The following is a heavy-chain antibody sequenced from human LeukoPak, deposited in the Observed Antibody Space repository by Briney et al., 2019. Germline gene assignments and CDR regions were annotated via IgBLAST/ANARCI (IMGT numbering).Heavy chain of an antibody. Sequence: GASVKVSCKASGGTFSSYAISWVRQAPGQGLEWMGGIIPIFGTANYAQKFQGRVTITADESTSTAYMELSSLRSEDTAVYCCARARCSGGSCSNFDYWGQGTLVTVSS. CDR2: IIPIFGTA. V-gene: IGHV1-69*13. CDR3: ARARCSGGSCSNFDY. D-gene: IGHD2-15*01. J-gene: IGHJ4*02. CDR1: GGTFSSYA.